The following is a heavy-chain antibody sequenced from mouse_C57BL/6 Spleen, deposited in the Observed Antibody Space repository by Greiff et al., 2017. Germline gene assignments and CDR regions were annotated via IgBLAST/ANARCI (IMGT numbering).Heavy chain of an antibody. CDR2: IDPETGGT. V-gene: IGHV1-15*01. Sequence: QVQLQQSGAELVRPGASVTLSCKASGYTFTDYEMHWVKQTPVHGLEWIGAIDPETGGTAYNQKFKGKAILTADKSSSTAYMELRSLTSEDSAVYYCTRDGSSYGYFDYWGQGTTRTVSS. CDR3: TRDGSSYGYFDY. D-gene: IGHD1-1*01. J-gene: IGHJ2*01. CDR1: GYTFTDYE.